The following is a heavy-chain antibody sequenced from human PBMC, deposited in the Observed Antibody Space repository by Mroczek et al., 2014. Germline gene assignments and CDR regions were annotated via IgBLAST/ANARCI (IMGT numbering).Heavy chain of an antibody. CDR2: IYYSGST. V-gene: IGHV4-31*03. CDR3: ARGSGSIAADRVSYIDY. Sequence: QVQLQESGPGLVKPSQTLSLTCTVSGGSISSGGYYWSWIRQHPGKGLEWIGYIYYSGSTYYNPSLKSRVTISVDTSKNQFSLKLSSVTAADTAVYYCARGSGSIAADRVSYIDYWGQGTLVTVSS. CDR1: GGSISSGGYY. J-gene: IGHJ4*02. D-gene: IGHD6-6*01.